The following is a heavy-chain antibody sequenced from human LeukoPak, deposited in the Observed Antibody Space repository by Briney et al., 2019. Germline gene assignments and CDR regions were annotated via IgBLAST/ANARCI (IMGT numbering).Heavy chain of an antibody. CDR2: LSGSGITT. J-gene: IGHJ4*01. V-gene: IGHV3-23*01. CDR1: GFTFSNSA. CDR3: AKGIYSSGWSYFDY. Sequence: RGSLRLSCAASGFTFSNSAMSWVRQAPGKGLEWVSTLSGSGITTYYADSVKGRFTISRDNSKNTLYLQMNSLRAEDTAVYYCAKGIYSSGWSYFDYWGHGTPVTVSS. D-gene: IGHD6-19*01.